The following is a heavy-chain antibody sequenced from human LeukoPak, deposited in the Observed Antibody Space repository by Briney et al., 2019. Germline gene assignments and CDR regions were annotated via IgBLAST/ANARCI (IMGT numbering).Heavy chain of an antibody. Sequence: PGGSLRLSCAASGFTFDDYAMHWVRQAPGKGLEWVSGISWNSGSIGYADSVKGRFTISRDNAKNSLYLQMNSLRAEDTALYYCAKDIGWNYYYYMDVWGKGTTVTVSS. D-gene: IGHD2-15*01. J-gene: IGHJ6*03. CDR1: GFTFDDYA. V-gene: IGHV3-9*01. CDR3: AKDIGWNYYYYMDV. CDR2: ISWNSGSI.